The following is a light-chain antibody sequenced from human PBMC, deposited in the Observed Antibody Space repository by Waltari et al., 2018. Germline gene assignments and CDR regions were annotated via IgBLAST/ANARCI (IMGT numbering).Light chain of an antibody. V-gene: IGKV3-20*01. CDR2: DSS. CDR1: QSVCRT. CDR3: QKYGTRPAT. J-gene: IGKJ1*01. Sequence: EIVLTHSPVSLSLSPGDRANLSCRASQSVCRTLAWYQQTPGQAPMLLSYDSSSMATGIPDRFSGSGSGTDFSLTISRLEPEDFAVYYCQKYGTRPATFGQGTKVEVK.